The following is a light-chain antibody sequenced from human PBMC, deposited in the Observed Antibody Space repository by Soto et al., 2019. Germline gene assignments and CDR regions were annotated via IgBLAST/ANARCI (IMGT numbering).Light chain of an antibody. CDR2: GAS. J-gene: IGKJ1*01. CDR1: QSVSSY. V-gene: IGKV3-15*01. Sequence: EIVMTQSPATLSDSPAERATLSCRASQSVSSYLAWYQQKPGQAPRLLIYGASTRATGIPARFSGSGSGTEFTLTISSLQSEDFVVYYCHQYNNWPRTFGQGTKVDIK. CDR3: HQYNNWPRT.